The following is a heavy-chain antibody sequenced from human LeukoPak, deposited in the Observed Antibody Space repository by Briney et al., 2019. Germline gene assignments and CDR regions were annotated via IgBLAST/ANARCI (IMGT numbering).Heavy chain of an antibody. D-gene: IGHD2-2*01. Sequence: GGSLRLSCAASGFTFSSYGMHWVRQAPGKGLEWVAFIRYDGSNKYYADSVKGRFTISRDNSKNTLYLQMNSLRAEDTAVYYCAKVMKGQLLSFFDYWGQGTLVTVSS. V-gene: IGHV3-30*02. J-gene: IGHJ4*02. CDR3: AKVMKGQLLSFFDY. CDR1: GFTFSSYG. CDR2: IRYDGSNK.